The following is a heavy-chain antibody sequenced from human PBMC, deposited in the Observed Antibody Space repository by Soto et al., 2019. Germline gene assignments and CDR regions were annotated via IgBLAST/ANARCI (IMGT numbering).Heavy chain of an antibody. Sequence: SETLSLTCAVCDGCFRGYYWSWIRQPPGKGLEWIWEINHSGSTNYNPSLKSRFTISVDTSKNQLSLKRSYVTAADTDVYYCRDSSGWYKVEYWGQGTLVTVSS. V-gene: IGHV4-34*01. D-gene: IGHD6-19*01. CDR1: DGCFRGYY. CDR2: INHSGST. J-gene: IGHJ4*02. CDR3: RDSSGWYKVEY.